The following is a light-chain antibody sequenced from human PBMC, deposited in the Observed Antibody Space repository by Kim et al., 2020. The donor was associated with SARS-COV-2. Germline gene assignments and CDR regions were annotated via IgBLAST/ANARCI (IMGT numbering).Light chain of an antibody. Sequence: EIVLTQSPGTLSLSLGERATLSCRASQSVSSSYLAWYQQKPGQAPRHLIYGASSRATGIPDRFSGSGSGTDFILTISRLEPEDFAVYYCQQYGRSPLTFGGGTKLEI. J-gene: IGKJ4*01. V-gene: IGKV3-20*01. CDR3: QQYGRSPLT. CDR2: GAS. CDR1: QSVSSSY.